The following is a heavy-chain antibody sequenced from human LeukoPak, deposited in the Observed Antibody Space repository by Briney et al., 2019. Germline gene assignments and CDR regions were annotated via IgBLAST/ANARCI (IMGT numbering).Heavy chain of an antibody. CDR3: AKSYSGSYAGRTGSSNFDY. D-gene: IGHD1-26*01. J-gene: IGHJ4*02. V-gene: IGHV3-23*01. CDR1: GFTFSSYA. CDR2: ISGSGGST. Sequence: GGSLRLSCAASGFTFSSYAMSWVRQAPGKGLEWVSAISGSGGSTYYADSVKGRFTISRDNSKNTLYLQMNSLRAEDTAVYYCAKSYSGSYAGRTGSSNFDYWGQGTLVTVSS.